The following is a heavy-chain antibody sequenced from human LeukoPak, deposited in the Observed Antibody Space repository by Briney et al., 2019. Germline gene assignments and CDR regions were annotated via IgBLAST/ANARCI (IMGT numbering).Heavy chain of an antibody. V-gene: IGHV3-53*01. CDR3: ASDRNTDFWRGYYTNYFDY. Sequence: PGGSLRLSCALSGFTVSGKYMSWVRQAQGKGLEWVSLIYSGGTTYYAECVKAGSTISRDNSKNTLYLQINSLRAEDTAVYYCASDRNTDFWRGYYTNYFDYWGQGTLVTVSS. J-gene: IGHJ4*02. CDR1: GFTVSGKY. D-gene: IGHD3-3*01. CDR2: IYSGGTT.